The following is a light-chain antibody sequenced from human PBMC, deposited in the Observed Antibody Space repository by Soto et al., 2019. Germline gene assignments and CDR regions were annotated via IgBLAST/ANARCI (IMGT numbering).Light chain of an antibody. CDR3: KSYAGRNTYV. V-gene: IGLV2-8*01. CDR2: EVV. CDR1: KNDIGVYDF. Sequence: QSVLTQAPSASGSPGQSVTISCAGTKNDIGVYDFVSWYQHHPGKAPRLIIYEVVQRPSGVPDRFSGSKSGNKASLTVSGLQAADEADYFCKSYAGRNTYVFGRGTKV. J-gene: IGLJ1*01.